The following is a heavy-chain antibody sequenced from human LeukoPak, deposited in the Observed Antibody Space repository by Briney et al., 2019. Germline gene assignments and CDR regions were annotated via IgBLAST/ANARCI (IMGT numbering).Heavy chain of an antibody. CDR1: GGSVSSGGYY. V-gene: IGHV4-61*08. Sequence: PSETLSLTCTVSGGSVSSGGYYWNWIRQPPGKGLEWIGYIHNNGTTDYNPSLKSRVTISVDTSKNQFSLKLSPVTAADTAIYHCARDGYNYGNYYYAMDVWGQGTTVTVSS. CDR2: IHNNGTT. J-gene: IGHJ6*02. D-gene: IGHD5-18*01. CDR3: ARDGYNYGNYYYAMDV.